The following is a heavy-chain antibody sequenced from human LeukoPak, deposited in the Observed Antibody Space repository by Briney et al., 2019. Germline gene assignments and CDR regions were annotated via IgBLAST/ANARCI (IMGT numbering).Heavy chain of an antibody. CDR1: GFTFSSYS. Sequence: GGSLRLSCAASGFTFSSYSMNWVRQAPGKGLEWVSSISSSSSYIYYADSVKGRFTISRDNAKNSLYLQMNSLRAEDTAVYYCASGLSAAIDYFDYWGQGTLVTDSS. V-gene: IGHV3-21*01. J-gene: IGHJ4*02. D-gene: IGHD6-13*01. CDR2: ISSSSSYI. CDR3: ASGLSAAIDYFDY.